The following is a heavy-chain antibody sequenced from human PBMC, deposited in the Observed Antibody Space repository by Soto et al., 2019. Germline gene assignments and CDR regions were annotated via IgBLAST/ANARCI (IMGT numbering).Heavy chain of an antibody. CDR1: GGSFSGYY. CDR2: INHSGST. D-gene: IGHD5-12*01. CDR3: ARAHVRCVYSGYDYGFRFDP. Sequence: QVQLQQWGAGLLKPSETLYLTCAVYGGSFSGYYWSWIRQPPGKVLDWIGEINHSGSTNYNPSLKIRVTISVDTSKNQFSLKLSSVTAADTAVYYCARAHVRCVYSGYDYGFRFDPWGQGTLVTVSS. J-gene: IGHJ5*02. V-gene: IGHV4-34*01.